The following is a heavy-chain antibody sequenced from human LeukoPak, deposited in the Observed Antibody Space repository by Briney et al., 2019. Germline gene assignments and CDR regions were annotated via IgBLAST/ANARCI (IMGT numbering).Heavy chain of an antibody. J-gene: IGHJ4*02. Sequence: SVKVSCKASGGTFSSYAISWVRQAPGQGLEWMGRIIPIFGTANYAQKFQGRVTITTDESTSTAYMELSSLRSEDTAVYYCARLLDCYDSNLPDYWGQGTLVTVSS. CDR2: IIPIFGTA. CDR1: GGTFSSYA. V-gene: IGHV1-69*05. D-gene: IGHD3-22*01. CDR3: ARLLDCYDSNLPDY.